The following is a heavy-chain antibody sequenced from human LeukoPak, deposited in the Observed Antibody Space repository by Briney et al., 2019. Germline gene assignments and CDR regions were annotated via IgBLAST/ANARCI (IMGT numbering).Heavy chain of an antibody. J-gene: IGHJ4*02. CDR3: ARGGGSYPIDY. CDR2: IYYSGST. D-gene: IGHD1-26*01. Sequence: SETLSLTCTVSGGSISSSSYYWGWIRQPPGKGLEWIGSIYYSGSTYYNPSLKSRVTISVDTSKNQFSLKLSSVTAADTAVYYCARGGGSYPIDYWGQGTLDTVSS. V-gene: IGHV4-39*01. CDR1: GGSISSSSYY.